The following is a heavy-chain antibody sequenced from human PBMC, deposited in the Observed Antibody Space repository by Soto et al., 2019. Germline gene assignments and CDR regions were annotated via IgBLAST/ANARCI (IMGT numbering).Heavy chain of an antibody. CDR2: IARSGGS. J-gene: IGHJ6*02. D-gene: IGHD4-4*01. V-gene: IGHV4-4*02. Sequence: QVQLQESGPGLVKPSGTLSLSCAVSGGSITNTKWWTWVRQAPGKGLGWIGEIARSGGSTYNPSLRGRVAMTLETSTNQSALRLSSVTAADTAVYYCATAAISYTWDVWGQGTTVTVS. CDR3: ATAAISYTWDV. CDR1: GGSITNTKW.